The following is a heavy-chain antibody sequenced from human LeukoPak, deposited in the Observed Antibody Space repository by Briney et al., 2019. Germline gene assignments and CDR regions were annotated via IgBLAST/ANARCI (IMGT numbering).Heavy chain of an antibody. CDR3: TRKGSMTSPGNYFDY. J-gene: IGHJ4*02. V-gene: IGHV3-23*01. D-gene: IGHD2-15*01. CDR2: IDGGGGST. Sequence: PGGSLRLSCTASGFAFSSYAMSWVRQAPGVGLEWVSAIDGGGGSTWHADSVEGRFTISRDNSKSTVYLQMNGLRVEDTAVYYCTRKGSMTSPGNYFDYWGRGTLVTASS. CDR1: GFAFSSYA.